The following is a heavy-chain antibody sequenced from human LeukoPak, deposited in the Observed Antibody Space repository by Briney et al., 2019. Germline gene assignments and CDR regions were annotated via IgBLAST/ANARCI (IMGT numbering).Heavy chain of an antibody. V-gene: IGHV3-48*03. CDR1: GFTFSSYE. J-gene: IGHJ4*02. CDR2: ISSSGSTI. D-gene: IGHD6-13*01. Sequence: GGSLRLSCAASGFTFSSYEMNWVRQAPGKGLEWVSYISSSGSTIYYADSVKGRFTISRDNAKNSLYLQMNSLRAEDTAVYYCASHITAGYRDFDYWGQGTLVTVSS. CDR3: ASHITAGYRDFDY.